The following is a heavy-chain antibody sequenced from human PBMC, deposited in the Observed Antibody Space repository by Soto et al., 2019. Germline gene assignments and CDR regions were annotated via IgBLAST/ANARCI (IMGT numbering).Heavy chain of an antibody. D-gene: IGHD3-22*01. CDR2: IYYTGST. J-gene: IGHJ1*01. CDR3: ASGVYDSSGYYQSIAEYFQH. V-gene: IGHV4-30-4*01. CDR1: GGSFSSGDYY. Sequence: SETLSLTCTVSGGSFSSGDYYWSWVRQPPGKGLEWIGYIYYTGSTYYNPSLKSRVTISVDRSKNQFSLKLSSVTAADTAVYYCASGVYDSSGYYQSIAEYFQHWGQGTLVTVS.